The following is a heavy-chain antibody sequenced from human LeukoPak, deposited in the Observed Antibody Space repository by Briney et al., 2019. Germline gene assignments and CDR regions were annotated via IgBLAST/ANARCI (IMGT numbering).Heavy chain of an antibody. CDR2: INHSGST. CDR1: GGSFSGYY. CDR3: ARDRAYYYDSSGYHGAFDI. D-gene: IGHD3-22*01. J-gene: IGHJ3*02. V-gene: IGHV4-34*01. Sequence: PSETLSLTCAVYGGSFSGYYWSWIRQPPGKGLELIGEINHSGSTNYNPSLKSRVTISVDTSKNQFSLKLSSVTAADTAVYYCARDRAYYYDSSGYHGAFDIWGQGTLVTVSS.